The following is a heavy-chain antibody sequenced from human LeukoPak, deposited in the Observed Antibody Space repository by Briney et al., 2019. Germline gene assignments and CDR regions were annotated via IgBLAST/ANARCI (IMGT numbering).Heavy chain of an antibody. Sequence: PGGSLRLSCAASRFTFSSYWMHWVRQAPGKGLVWVSRINSDGSSTTYADSVKGRFTISRDNAKNTLYVQMNSLRAEDTAVYYCARDSDSSGYYSFDYWGQGILVTVSS. D-gene: IGHD3-22*01. CDR1: RFTFSSYW. CDR2: INSDGSST. CDR3: ARDSDSSGYYSFDY. V-gene: IGHV3-74*01. J-gene: IGHJ4*02.